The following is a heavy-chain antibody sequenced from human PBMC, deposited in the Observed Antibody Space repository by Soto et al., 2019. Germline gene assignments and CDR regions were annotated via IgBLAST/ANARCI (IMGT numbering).Heavy chain of an antibody. Sequence: PSETLSLTCTVSGGSISSGGYYWSWIRQHPGKGLEWIGYIYYSGSTYYNPSLNSRVTISADTSKNQFSLKLSSVTAADTAVYYCARVSGDYLKVFDFWGQGTMVTVSS. CDR2: IYYSGST. CDR3: ARVSGDYLKVFDF. CDR1: GGSISSGGYY. D-gene: IGHD4-17*01. J-gene: IGHJ3*01. V-gene: IGHV4-31*03.